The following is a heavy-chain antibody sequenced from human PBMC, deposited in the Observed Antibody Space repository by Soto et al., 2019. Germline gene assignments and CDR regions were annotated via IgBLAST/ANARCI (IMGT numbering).Heavy chain of an antibody. V-gene: IGHV4-4*02. CDR2: IYHSGIT. CDR1: GGSISSSNW. Sequence: SETLSLTCAVSGGSISSSNWWSWVRQPPGKGLEWIGEIYHSGITNYNPSLKSRVTISVDKSKNQFSLKLSSVTAADTAVYYCASSRGYSYRWFDPWGQGTLVTGSS. D-gene: IGHD5-18*01. CDR3: ASSRGYSYRWFDP. J-gene: IGHJ5*02.